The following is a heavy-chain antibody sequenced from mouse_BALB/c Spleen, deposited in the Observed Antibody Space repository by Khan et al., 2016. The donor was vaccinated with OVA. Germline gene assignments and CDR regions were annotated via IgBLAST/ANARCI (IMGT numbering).Heavy chain of an antibody. J-gene: IGHJ3*01. D-gene: IGHD4-1*01. Sequence: EVRLVESGAELVKPGASVKLSCTASGFNIKDTYMHWVKQRPEQGLEWIGRIDPANGNSKYDPKFQGKATITPDTSSNTAYLQLSSLTSEDTAVYYCARDYWDVFAYWGQGTLVTVSA. CDR2: IDPANGNS. V-gene: IGHV14-3*02. CDR3: ARDYWDVFAY. CDR1: GFNIKDTY.